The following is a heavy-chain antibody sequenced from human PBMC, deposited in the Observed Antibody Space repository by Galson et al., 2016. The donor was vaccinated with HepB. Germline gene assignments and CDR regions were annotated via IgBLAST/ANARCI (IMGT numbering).Heavy chain of an antibody. D-gene: IGHD2-15*01. Sequence: SLRLSCAASGFIFDVYVMHWVRQTPGKGLEWVSGINWNSGSICYADSVKGRFTISSDNAKDSLYLEMNSLRPEDTAIYYCAKDRDRSIVVVAAAFDYWGQGSLVTVSS. CDR1: GFIFDVYV. CDR3: AKDRDRSIVVVAAAFDY. V-gene: IGHV3-9*01. J-gene: IGHJ4*02. CDR2: INWNSGSI.